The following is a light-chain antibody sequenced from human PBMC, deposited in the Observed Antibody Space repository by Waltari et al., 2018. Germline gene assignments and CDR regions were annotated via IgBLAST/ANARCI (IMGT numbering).Light chain of an antibody. J-gene: IGLJ2*01. Sequence: QSALTPPASVSGSPGQSSTISCTGTSRDVGRYNLVSWYQQHPGKAPKLMIYECSKRPSGVSNRFSGSKSGNTASLTISGLQAEDEADYYCCSYAGSSTYVVFGGGTKLTVL. V-gene: IGLV2-23*01. CDR3: CSYAGSSTYVV. CDR1: SRDVGRYNL. CDR2: ECS.